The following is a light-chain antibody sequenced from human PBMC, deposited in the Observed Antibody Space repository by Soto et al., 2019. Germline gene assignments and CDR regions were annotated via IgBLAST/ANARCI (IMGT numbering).Light chain of an antibody. CDR3: QQYNDWLRT. Sequence: EIVMTQSPATLSVSPGERATLSCRASQSVSSYLAWYQQKPGQAPRLLIYGAFTRATGMPARFSGSGSGTEFTLTISSLQSEDFAVYYCQQYNDWLRTFGQGTKVEIK. CDR1: QSVSSY. V-gene: IGKV3-15*01. CDR2: GAF. J-gene: IGKJ1*01.